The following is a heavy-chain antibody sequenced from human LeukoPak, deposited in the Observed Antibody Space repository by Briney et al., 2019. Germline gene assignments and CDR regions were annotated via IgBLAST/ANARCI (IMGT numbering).Heavy chain of an antibody. D-gene: IGHD3-22*01. J-gene: IGHJ5*02. Sequence: SVKVSCKASGGTFSSYAISWVRQAPGQGLEWKGRIIPILGIANYAQKFQGRVTITADKSTSTAYMELSSLRSEDTAVYYCARDLGYYYDSSGYTPWGQGTLVTVSS. CDR1: GGTFSSYA. V-gene: IGHV1-69*04. CDR2: IIPILGIA. CDR3: ARDLGYYYDSSGYTP.